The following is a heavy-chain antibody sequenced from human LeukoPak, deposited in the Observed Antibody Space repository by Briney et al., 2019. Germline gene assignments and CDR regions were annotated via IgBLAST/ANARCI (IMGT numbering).Heavy chain of an antibody. J-gene: IGHJ3*02. V-gene: IGHV3-7*01. CDR3: ARDRSIVVPAPSDAFDI. CDR1: GFTFSSYG. Sequence: GGSLRLSCAASGFTFSSYGMSWVRQAPGKGLEWVANINQDGSEKYYVDSVKGRFTISRDNAKNSLYLQMNSLRAEDTAVYYCARDRSIVVPAPSDAFDIWGQGTMVTVSS. D-gene: IGHD2-2*01. CDR2: INQDGSEK.